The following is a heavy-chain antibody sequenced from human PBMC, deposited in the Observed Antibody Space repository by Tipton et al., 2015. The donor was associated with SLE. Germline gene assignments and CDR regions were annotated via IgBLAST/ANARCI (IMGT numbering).Heavy chain of an antibody. CDR3: AREGGTGDLDY. D-gene: IGHD7-27*01. Sequence: TLSLTCAVSGYSISSGYYWGWIRQPPGKGLEWIGSTYHSGSTYYNPSLKSRVTISVDTSKNQFSLKLSSVTAADTAVYYCAREGGTGDLDYWGQGTLVTVSS. V-gene: IGHV4-38-2*02. CDR1: GYSISSGYY. CDR2: TYHSGST. J-gene: IGHJ4*02.